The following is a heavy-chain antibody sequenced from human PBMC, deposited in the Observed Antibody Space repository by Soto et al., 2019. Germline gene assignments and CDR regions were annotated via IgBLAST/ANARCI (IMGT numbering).Heavy chain of an antibody. CDR1: GFTVSGSA. D-gene: IGHD3-16*02. V-gene: IGHV3-73*01. Sequence: EVQLVESGGGLVQPGGSLKLSCAASGFTVSGSAVHWVRQASGKGLEWVGRIGSKTNSYATAYAASVKGRFTISRDDSKNTAYLQMNSLKTEDTAVYYSTSHLGELSFPRAFDIWGQGTMVTVSS. CDR3: TSHLGELSFPRAFDI. J-gene: IGHJ3*02. CDR2: IGSKTNSYAT.